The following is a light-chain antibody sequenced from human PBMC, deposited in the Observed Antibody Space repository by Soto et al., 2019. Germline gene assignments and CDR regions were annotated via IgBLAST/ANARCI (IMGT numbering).Light chain of an antibody. CDR1: QSISKF. Sequence: EIVLTQSPATLSLSPGERATLSCRASQSISKFLAWYQQKPGQAPSLFIYGASNRATGIPARFSGSGSGTDFTLTISSLEPEDFAVYYCQQHFNGPITFGQGTRLENK. V-gene: IGKV3-11*01. CDR2: GAS. J-gene: IGKJ5*01. CDR3: QQHFNGPIT.